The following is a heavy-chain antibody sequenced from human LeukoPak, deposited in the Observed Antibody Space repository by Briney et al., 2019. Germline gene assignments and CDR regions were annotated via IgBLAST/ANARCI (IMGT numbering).Heavy chain of an antibody. J-gene: IGHJ6*03. CDR3: AREGDYGSGSYYYYYYYMDV. CDR2: IYYSGST. CDR1: GGSISSYY. V-gene: IGHV4-59*12. D-gene: IGHD3-10*01. Sequence: SETLSLTCTVSGGSISSYYWSWIRQPPGKGLEWIGYIYYSGSTNYNPSLKSRVTISVDTSKNQFSLKLSSVTAADTAVYYCAREGDYGSGSYYYYYYYMDVWGKGTTVTVSS.